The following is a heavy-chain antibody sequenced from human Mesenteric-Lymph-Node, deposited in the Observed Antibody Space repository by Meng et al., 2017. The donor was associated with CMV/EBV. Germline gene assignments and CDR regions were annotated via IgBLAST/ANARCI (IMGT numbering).Heavy chain of an antibody. J-gene: IGHJ4*02. CDR3: ARGSSYDILTGYFDY. CDR2: INHSGST. CDR1: GGSFSGYY. V-gene: IGHV4-34*01. Sequence: QVKLHQWGAGLLKPSATRCVTCAVYGGSFSGYYWNWIRQSPEKGLEWIGEINHSGSTTYNPSFTSRIIISVDTSTNQISLNMSSVTAADTAVYYCARGSSYDILTGYFDYWGQGALVTVSS. D-gene: IGHD3-9*01.